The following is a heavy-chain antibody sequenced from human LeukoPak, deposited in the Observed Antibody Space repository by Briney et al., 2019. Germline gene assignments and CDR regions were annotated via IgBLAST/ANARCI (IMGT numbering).Heavy chain of an antibody. Sequence: GGSLSLSCAASGFTFSNHGMHWVRQAPGKGLEWVSYISSSSSTIYYADSVKGRFTISRDNAKNSLYLQMNSLRAEDTAVYYCATEGGQQWPHAEYYYMDVWGKGTTVTVSS. J-gene: IGHJ6*03. CDR2: ISSSSSTI. D-gene: IGHD6-19*01. CDR3: ATEGGQQWPHAEYYYMDV. V-gene: IGHV3-48*01. CDR1: GFTFSNHG.